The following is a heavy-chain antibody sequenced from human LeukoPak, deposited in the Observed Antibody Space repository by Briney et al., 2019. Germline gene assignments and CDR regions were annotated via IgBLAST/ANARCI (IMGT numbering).Heavy chain of an antibody. CDR2: INAGNGNT. D-gene: IGHD5-12*01. CDR1: GYTFTSYA. CDR3: ARANSGYGRGGPIFDY. V-gene: IGHV1-3*01. Sequence: ASVKVSCKASGYTFTSYAMHWVRQAPGQRLEWMGWINAGNGNTKYSQKFQGRVTITRDTSASTAYMELSSLRSEDTAVYYCARANSGYGRGGPIFDYWGQGTLVTVSS. J-gene: IGHJ4*02.